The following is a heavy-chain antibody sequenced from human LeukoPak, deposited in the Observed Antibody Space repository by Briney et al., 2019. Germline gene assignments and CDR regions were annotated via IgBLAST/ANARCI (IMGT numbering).Heavy chain of an antibody. V-gene: IGHV3-23*01. Sequence: RGSMRLSCAVAGFTFSTFSMIWVRPPPGKGLEWVSSIFTSGDEIHYADSVKGWLTICRDTSKNTPYMQMNSLRADDTAVSLCAKERAGFDCDSSGYSFDYWGQGTLVTVSS. J-gene: IGHJ4*02. D-gene: IGHD3-22*01. CDR2: IFTSGDEI. CDR1: GFTFSTFS. CDR3: AKERAGFDCDSSGYSFDY.